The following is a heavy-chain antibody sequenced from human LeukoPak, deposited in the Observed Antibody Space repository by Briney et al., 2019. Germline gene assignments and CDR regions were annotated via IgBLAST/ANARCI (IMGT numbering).Heavy chain of an antibody. D-gene: IGHD6-6*01. CDR3: VREYTTSSRRYFDY. V-gene: IGHV3-74*01. CDR2: INIDGSST. CDR1: GFTFSNYW. Sequence: GWSLRLSCAASGFTFSNYWMHWVRQPPGKGLVWVSRINIDGSSTNYADSVKGRFTVSRDNAKNTLFPQMNGLRVDDTATYYCVREYTTSSRRYFDYWGQGDLVTVSA. J-gene: IGHJ4*02.